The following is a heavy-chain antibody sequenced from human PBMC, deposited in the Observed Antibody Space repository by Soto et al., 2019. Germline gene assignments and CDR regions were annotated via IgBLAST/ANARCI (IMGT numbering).Heavy chain of an antibody. Sequence: GASVKVSCKASGGTFSSYSIIWVRQAPGQGLEWMGGIIPPSITANYAQKFQGRVTITADESTSTAYMELRRLRSDDTALYYCAKKGGPTPEQCPTTRCRSSYYYAVDVWGEGTRVTVSS. CDR2: IIPPSITA. J-gene: IGHJ6*04. V-gene: IGHV1-69*13. D-gene: IGHD2-2*01. CDR3: AKKGGPTPEQCPTTRCRSSYYYAVDV. CDR1: GGTFSSYS.